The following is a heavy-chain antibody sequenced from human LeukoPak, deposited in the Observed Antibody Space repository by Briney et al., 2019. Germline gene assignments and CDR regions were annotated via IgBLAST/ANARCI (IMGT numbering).Heavy chain of an antibody. Sequence: GGSLRLSCAAPGFTFSSYSMNWVRQAPGKGLEWVSYISSSSTIYYADSVKGRFTISRDNAKNSLYMQMNSLRAEDAAVYYCARVGRFFTGSPTYYYDSSGYYIDYWGQGTLVTVSS. CDR1: GFTFSSYS. V-gene: IGHV3-48*01. CDR2: ISSSSTI. CDR3: ARVGRFFTGSPTYYYDSSGYYIDY. D-gene: IGHD3-22*01. J-gene: IGHJ4*02.